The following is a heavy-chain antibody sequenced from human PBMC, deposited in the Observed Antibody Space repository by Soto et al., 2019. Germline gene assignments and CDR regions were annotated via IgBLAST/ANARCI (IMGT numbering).Heavy chain of an antibody. CDR1: GEDFTRYT. Sequence: QVQLAQSGPDMKKPGSSVTFSCQASGEDFTRYTVSWVRQAPGLGLEWLGNIVPMLGTTNYAQKFQGRLVITADRTTASMELSSLSSEDTADYYCARDGRGYAYVRAMDVWGLGTAVLVSS. CDR3: ARDGRGYAYVRAMDV. CDR2: IVPMLGTT. D-gene: IGHD3-10*02. V-gene: IGHV1-69*08. J-gene: IGHJ6*02.